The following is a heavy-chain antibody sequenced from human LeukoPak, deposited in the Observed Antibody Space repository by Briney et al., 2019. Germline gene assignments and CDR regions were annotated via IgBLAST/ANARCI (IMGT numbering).Heavy chain of an antibody. D-gene: IGHD4-17*01. Sequence: SETLSLTCSVSGYSISSGYYWGWIRQPPGKGLEWIGSIYHSGSTLYNPSLKSRVTISVDTSKNQFSLKLSSVTAADTAVYYCARGPDYGDYRTHDYYYYGMDVWGQGTTVTVSS. CDR3: ARGPDYGDYRTHDYYYYGMDV. CDR1: GYSISSGYY. V-gene: IGHV4-38-2*02. J-gene: IGHJ6*02. CDR2: IYHSGST.